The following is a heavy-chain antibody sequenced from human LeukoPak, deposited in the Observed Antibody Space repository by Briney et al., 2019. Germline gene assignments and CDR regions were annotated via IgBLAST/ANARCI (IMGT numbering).Heavy chain of an antibody. CDR3: ARVGYSSSWYWGWFDP. CDR2: IYYSGST. D-gene: IGHD6-13*01. V-gene: IGHV4-59*01. Sequence: SETLSLTCTVSGGSISSYYWSWIRQPPGKGLEWIGYIYYSGSTNYNPSLKSRVTISVDTSKNQFSLKLSSVTAADTAVYYCARVGYSSSWYWGWFDPWGQGTLVTVSS. J-gene: IGHJ5*02. CDR1: GGSISSYY.